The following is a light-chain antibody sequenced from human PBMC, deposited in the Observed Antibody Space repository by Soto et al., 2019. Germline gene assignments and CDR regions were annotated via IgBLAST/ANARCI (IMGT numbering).Light chain of an antibody. Sequence: EIVLTQSPATLSLSPGETATLSCRASQSVSIYLAWYQQKPGQAPRLLIFGASNRATGVPARFSGSGSGTDFTLTISSLEPEDFAIYYCQQYDDWPPTFGHGTKVDIK. J-gene: IGKJ3*01. V-gene: IGKV3-11*01. CDR3: QQYDDWPPT. CDR1: QSVSIY. CDR2: GAS.